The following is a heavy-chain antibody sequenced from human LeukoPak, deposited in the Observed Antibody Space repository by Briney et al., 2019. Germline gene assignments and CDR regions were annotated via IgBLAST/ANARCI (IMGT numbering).Heavy chain of an antibody. D-gene: IGHD6-13*01. CDR2: IIPIFGTA. J-gene: IGHJ5*02. CDR3: ARDRGYSIGKAKSNWFDP. V-gene: IGHV1-69*06. Sequence: GASVKVSCKASGGTFSSYAISWVRQAPGQGLEWMGGIIPIFGTANYAQKFQGRVTITADKSTSTAYMELSSLRSEDTAVYYCARDRGYSIGKAKSNWFDPWGQGTLVTVSS. CDR1: GGTFSSYA.